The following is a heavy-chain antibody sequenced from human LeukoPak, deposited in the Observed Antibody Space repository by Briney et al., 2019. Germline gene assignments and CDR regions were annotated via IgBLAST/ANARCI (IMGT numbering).Heavy chain of an antibody. Sequence: ASVKVSCKASGYTVTSDAIHWVRQAPGQRLEWVGWISAGNGNTKYSQNFQGRVTFISNTSATTAFMELSSLRSEDAAVYYCARDSGSGNNDYWGQGTLVTVSS. CDR3: ARDSGSGNNDY. CDR2: ISAGNGNT. D-gene: IGHD1-26*01. CDR1: GYTVTSDA. V-gene: IGHV1-3*01. J-gene: IGHJ4*02.